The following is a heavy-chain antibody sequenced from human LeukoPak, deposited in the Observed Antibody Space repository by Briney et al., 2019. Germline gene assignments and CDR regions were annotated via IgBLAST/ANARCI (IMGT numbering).Heavy chain of an antibody. CDR2: IWYDGSNK. CDR1: GFTFSSYG. J-gene: IGHJ3*02. V-gene: IGHV3-33*06. CDR3: AKDLVATTDAFDI. Sequence: GGSLRLSCAASGFTFSSYGMHWVRQAPGKGLEGVGVIWYDGSNKYYADYVKGRFTISRDNSKNTLYLQMNSLRGEDTAVYYCAKDLVATTDAFDIWGQGTMVTVSS. D-gene: IGHD5-12*01.